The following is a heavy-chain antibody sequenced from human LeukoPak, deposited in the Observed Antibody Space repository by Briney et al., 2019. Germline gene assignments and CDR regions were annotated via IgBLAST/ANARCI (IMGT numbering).Heavy chain of an antibody. CDR2: IGGSGGDT. CDR3: AKDFVVVPGLVNYFDS. D-gene: IGHD2-2*01. J-gene: IGHJ4*02. Sequence: PGGSLRLSCAASGFTFSSYSMNWVRQAPGKGLEWVSVIGGSGGDTYYADSVKGRFTISRDNSKNRLYLRMNSLRAEDTALYYCAKDFVVVPGLVNYFDSWGQGTLVTVSS. V-gene: IGHV3-23*01. CDR1: GFTFSSYS.